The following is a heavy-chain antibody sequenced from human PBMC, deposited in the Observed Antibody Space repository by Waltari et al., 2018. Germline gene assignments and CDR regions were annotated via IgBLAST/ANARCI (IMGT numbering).Heavy chain of an antibody. Sequence: QVQLQQWGAGLLKPSETLSLTCAVYGGSFSGYYWSWIRQPPGTGLEWLGEINHSGSTNYNPSLKSRVTISVDTSKNQFSLKLSSVTAADTAVYYCARGRRGPRCSSTSCPPRFAEYFQHWGQGTLVTVSS. CDR3: ARGRRGPRCSSTSCPPRFAEYFQH. CDR1: GGSFSGYY. CDR2: INHSGST. D-gene: IGHD2-2*01. V-gene: IGHV4-34*01. J-gene: IGHJ1*01.